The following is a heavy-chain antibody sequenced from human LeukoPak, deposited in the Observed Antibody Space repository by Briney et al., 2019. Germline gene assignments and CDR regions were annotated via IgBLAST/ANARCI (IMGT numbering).Heavy chain of an antibody. CDR1: GFTFSSYE. CDR2: ISSSGSTI. J-gene: IGHJ4*02. D-gene: IGHD6-13*01. Sequence: GGSLRLSCAASGFTFSSYEMNWVRQAPGKGLEWVSYISSSGSTIYYADSVKGRFTISRDNAKNSLYLQMNSLRAEDTAVYYCARNVIGIAAAVYWGQGTLVTVSS. CDR3: ARNVIGIAAAVY. V-gene: IGHV3-48*03.